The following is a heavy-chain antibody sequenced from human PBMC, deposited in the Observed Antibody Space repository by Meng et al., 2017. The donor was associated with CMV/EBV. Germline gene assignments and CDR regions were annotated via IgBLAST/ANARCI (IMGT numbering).Heavy chain of an antibody. CDR3: ARGTEHSFDWLTHPRGPDNGLDV. CDR2: MNPNSGNT. J-gene: IGHJ6*02. D-gene: IGHD3-9*01. V-gene: IGHV1-8*01. Sequence: ASVTVSCKASGYSFTNYDINWVRQATGQGLEWMGWMNPNSGNTGYAHKFQGRVTMTRNTSISTAFMELSSLSSEDTAVYYCARGTEHSFDWLTHPRGPDNGLDVWGQGTTVTVSS. CDR1: GYSFTNYD.